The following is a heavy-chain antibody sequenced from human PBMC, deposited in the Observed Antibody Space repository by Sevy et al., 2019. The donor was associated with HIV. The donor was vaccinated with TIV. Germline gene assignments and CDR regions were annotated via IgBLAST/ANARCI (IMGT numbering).Heavy chain of an antibody. CDR2: IFGAGSQR. CDR3: AKDREPDSYWEFDF. Sequence: GGSLRLSCVTSGFTFSRYTMNWVRQAPGKGLEWVAGIFGAGSQRYYADSVRGRFTISRDQSKNTVYLQMNTVRAEDTALYYWAKDREPDSYWEFDFWGQGTLVTVSS. D-gene: IGHD1-26*01. CDR1: GFTFSRYT. V-gene: IGHV3-23*03. J-gene: IGHJ4*02.